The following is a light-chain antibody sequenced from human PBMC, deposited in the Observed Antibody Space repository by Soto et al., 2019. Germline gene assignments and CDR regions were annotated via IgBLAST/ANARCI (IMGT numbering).Light chain of an antibody. CDR2: DGS. J-gene: IGLJ2*01. CDR1: SSDVGGYNY. CDR3: SSFTRSSPHLG. V-gene: IGLV2-14*03. Sequence: QSVLTQPASVSGSPGQSITISCTGTSSDVGGYNYVSWYQQHPGKHPNVMIYDGSNRPSGVANRVSGSKSGNTASLPISGRQAEDDAEYYCSSFTRSSPHLGFGGGTKLTVL.